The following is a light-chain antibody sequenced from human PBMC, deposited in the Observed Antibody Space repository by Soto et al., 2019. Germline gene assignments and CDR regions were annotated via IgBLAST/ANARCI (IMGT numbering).Light chain of an antibody. V-gene: IGKV1-5*03. CDR2: KAS. J-gene: IGKJ4*01. CDR1: QTISSW. CDR3: QQYGGSPPT. Sequence: DIQMTQSPSTLSGSVGDRVTITCRASQTISSWLAWYQQKPGKAPKLLIYKASTLKSGVPSRFSGSGSGTEFTLTISSLQPDDFATYYCQQYGGSPPTFGGGTKVDIK.